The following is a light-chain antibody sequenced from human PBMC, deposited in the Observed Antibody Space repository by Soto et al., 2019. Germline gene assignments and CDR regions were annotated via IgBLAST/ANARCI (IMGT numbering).Light chain of an antibody. CDR2: GVS. J-gene: IGLJ1*01. V-gene: IGLV2-14*03. Sequence: QSVLTQPAPVSGSPGQSITISCTGTSSDVGGYNYVSWYQHHPGKATKLIIYGVSNRPSGVSIRFSGSKSDNTASLTISGLQPEDEADYHCSSYTTSNTRQIVFGTGTKVTVL. CDR3: SSYTTSNTRQIV. CDR1: SSDVGGYNY.